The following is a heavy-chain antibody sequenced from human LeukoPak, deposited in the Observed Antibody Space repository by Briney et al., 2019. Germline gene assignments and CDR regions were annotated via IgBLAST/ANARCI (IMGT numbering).Heavy chain of an antibody. V-gene: IGHV3-21*04. CDR3: VRQSFTYNSGWYWVDH. D-gene: IGHD6-19*01. CDR1: GFTFSSYS. J-gene: IGHJ5*02. Sequence: GGSLRLSCAASGFTFSSYSMNWVRQAPGKGLEWVSSISSSSSYIYYADSVKGRFTISRDDSKNTVYLQMNSLRAEDTAVYYCVRQSFTYNSGWYWVDHWGQGILVTVSS. CDR2: ISSSSSYI.